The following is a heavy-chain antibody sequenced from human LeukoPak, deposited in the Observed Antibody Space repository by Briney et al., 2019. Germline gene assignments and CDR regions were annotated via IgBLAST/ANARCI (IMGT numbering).Heavy chain of an antibody. CDR1: GGSFSGYY. J-gene: IGHJ4*02. Sequence: SETLSLTCAVYGGSFSGYYWSWIRQPPGKGLEWIGEINHSGSTNYNPSLKSRVTISLDTSKNQFSLKLSSVTAADTAVYYCARDRGTWNDDGFDYWGQGTLVTASS. V-gene: IGHV4-34*01. CDR3: ARDRGTWNDDGFDY. D-gene: IGHD1-1*01. CDR2: INHSGST.